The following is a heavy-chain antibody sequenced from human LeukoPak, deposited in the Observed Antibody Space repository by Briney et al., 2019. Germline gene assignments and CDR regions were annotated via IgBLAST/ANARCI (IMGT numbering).Heavy chain of an antibody. D-gene: IGHD3-3*01. Sequence: GGSLRLSCAASGFTFSSYEMNWVRQAPGKGLEWVSAISGSGGSTYYADSVKGRFTISRDDSKNTLYLQMNSLRAEDTAVYYCAKVSELYDFWSGYRRVWYFDYWGQGTLVTVSS. J-gene: IGHJ4*02. V-gene: IGHV3-23*01. CDR3: AKVSELYDFWSGYRRVWYFDY. CDR2: ISGSGGST. CDR1: GFTFSSYE.